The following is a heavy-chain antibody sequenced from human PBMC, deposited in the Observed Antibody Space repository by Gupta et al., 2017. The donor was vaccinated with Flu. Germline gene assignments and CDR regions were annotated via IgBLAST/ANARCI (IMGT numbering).Heavy chain of an antibody. J-gene: IGHJ6*03. D-gene: IGHD2-2*02. V-gene: IGHV3-30*18. CDR1: GFPFSSNG. CDR3: AKDHGLSHYNYYMDV. CDR2: ISYDGTTT. Sequence: QVQLVESGGGVVQPGRSLRLSCSASGFPFSSNGFHWVRQVPGKGLEWVALISYDGTTTYFADSVKGRFAVSRDNSKNTMYLQMNSLRATDTALYYCAKDHGLSHYNYYMDVWGKGTMVTVSS.